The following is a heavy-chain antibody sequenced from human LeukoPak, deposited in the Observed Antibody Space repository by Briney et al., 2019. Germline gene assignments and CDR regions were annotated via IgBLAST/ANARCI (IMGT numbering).Heavy chain of an antibody. J-gene: IGHJ4*02. CDR2: ISSYTGHI. Sequence: ASAKVSCKASCYTFTNYGIRWVPHAPGQGLVWTGWISSYTGHIKSAAEPQGTVTMTTEPPTRTALVGLRSPRSEDTAMLHCARDGTAAAATPADWGQGTLVTVSS. V-gene: IGHV1-18*01. CDR3: ARDGTAAAATPAD. D-gene: IGHD6-13*01. CDR1: CYTFTNYG.